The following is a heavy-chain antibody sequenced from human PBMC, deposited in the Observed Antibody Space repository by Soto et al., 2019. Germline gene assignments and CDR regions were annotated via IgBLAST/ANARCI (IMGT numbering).Heavy chain of an antibody. V-gene: IGHV3-30-3*01. J-gene: IGHJ4*02. CDR1: GFTFSSFA. CDR2: ISYDGSNK. CDR3: ARDRSVTYYYYFDY. Sequence: PGGSLRLSCAASGFTFSSFAMHWVRQAPGKGLEWLAVISYDGSNKYYADSVKGRFTISRDNSKNTLFLQMNSLTTEDTAVYTFARDRSVTYYYYFDYWGQGTLVTVS. D-gene: IGHD1-26*01.